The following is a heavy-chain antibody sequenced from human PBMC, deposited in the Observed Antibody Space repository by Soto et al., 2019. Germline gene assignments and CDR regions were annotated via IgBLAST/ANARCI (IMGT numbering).Heavy chain of an antibody. V-gene: IGHV1-3*01. CDR3: VTDYMRGRDY. CDR2: INAGPGGT. Sequence: QLVQSGAEVKKPGASMRISCKASGYSFISYGIHWVRQVPGLRPEWMGWINAGPGGTEYSQRFHGRVTITRDTSASTVYMELLSLKIEDTAMHYCVTDYMRGRDYWGQGTSVTVSS. CDR1: GYSFISYG. D-gene: IGHD4-4*01. J-gene: IGHJ4*02.